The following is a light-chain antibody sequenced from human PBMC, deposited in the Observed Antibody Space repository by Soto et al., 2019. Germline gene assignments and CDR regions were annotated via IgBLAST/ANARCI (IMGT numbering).Light chain of an antibody. Sequence: QSVLTQPASVSGSPGQSITISCTGTSSDVGGYNYVSWYQQHPGKAPKLMIYDVSNRPSGVSNRFSGSKSCNTASLTISWLQAEDEADYYCSSYTSSSSKVFGTGTKVTVL. V-gene: IGLV2-14*01. CDR2: DVS. CDR3: SSYTSSSSKV. J-gene: IGLJ1*01. CDR1: SSDVGGYNY.